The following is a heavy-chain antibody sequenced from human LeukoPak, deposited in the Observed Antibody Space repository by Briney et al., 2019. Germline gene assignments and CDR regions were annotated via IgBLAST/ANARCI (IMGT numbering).Heavy chain of an antibody. J-gene: IGHJ4*02. V-gene: IGHV3-21*01. CDR2: ISSSSSYI. CDR1: GFTFSSYS. Sequence: GGSLRLSCAASGFTFSSYSMNWVRQAPGKGLEWVSSISSSSSYIYYADSVKGRFTISRDNAKNSLYLQMNSLRAEDTAVYYCARESYYYGSGSQGVYFDYWGQGTLVTVSS. CDR3: ARESYYYGSGSQGVYFDY. D-gene: IGHD3-10*01.